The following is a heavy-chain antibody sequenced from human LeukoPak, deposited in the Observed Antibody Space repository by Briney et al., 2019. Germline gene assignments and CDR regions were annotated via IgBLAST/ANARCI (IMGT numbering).Heavy chain of an antibody. CDR3: ARGRPPYYFDY. J-gene: IGHJ4*02. CDR2: IYTGGNT. Sequence: GGSLSLSCTASGFPVSSNYMTWVRQAPGKGLEWVSVIYTGGNTDHADSVRGRFTLSRDNSKNTLYLHMNSLRVEDTAVYYCARGRPPYYFDYWGQGTLVTVSS. V-gene: IGHV3-53*01. CDR1: GFPVSSNY.